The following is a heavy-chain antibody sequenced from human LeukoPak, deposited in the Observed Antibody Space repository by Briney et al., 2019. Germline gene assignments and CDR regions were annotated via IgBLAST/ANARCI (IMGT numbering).Heavy chain of an antibody. CDR3: ARDKPATGGTGSHFDP. CDR2: IKQDGSEK. D-gene: IGHD1-1*01. CDR1: GFIFSSYW. Sequence: GGSLRLFCAASGFIFSSYWMSWVRQAPGKGLEWVATIKQDGSEKHYVDSVKGRFTISRDNAKNLLYLLMDSLRAEDTAVYYCARDKPATGGTGSHFDPWGQGTLVAVSS. J-gene: IGHJ5*02. V-gene: IGHV3-7*01.